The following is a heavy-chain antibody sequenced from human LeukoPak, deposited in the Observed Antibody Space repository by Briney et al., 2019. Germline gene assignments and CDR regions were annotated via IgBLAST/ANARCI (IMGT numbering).Heavy chain of an antibody. V-gene: IGHV4-59*01. CDR2: ISYSGST. Sequence: PSETLSLTCTVSGGSITSYYWSWIRQPPGKGLEWIGYISYSGSTNYNPSLKSRVTISLETSKNQFSLKLSSVTAADTAVYYCASGGYCSSTGCCPNWFDPWGQGTLVTVSS. D-gene: IGHD2-2*01. J-gene: IGHJ5*02. CDR1: GGSITSYY. CDR3: ASGGYCSSTGCCPNWFDP.